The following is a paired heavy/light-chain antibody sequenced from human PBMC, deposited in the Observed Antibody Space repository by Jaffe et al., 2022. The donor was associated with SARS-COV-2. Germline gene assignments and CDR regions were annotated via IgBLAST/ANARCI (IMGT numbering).Heavy chain of an antibody. V-gene: IGHV3-23*01. CDR2: ISASGGTT. J-gene: IGHJ4*02. Sequence: EVQLSESGGGLVQPGGSLRLSCAASGFTFRSYAMGWVRQAPGKGLEWVSGISASGGTTYYADSVKGQFTISRDNSKNTLDLQMNSLRAEDTAVYYCAKTLSGWYYFDSWGQGTLVTVSS. CDR1: GFTFRSYA. D-gene: IGHD6-19*01. CDR3: AKTLSGWYYFDS.
Light chain of an antibody. V-gene: IGKV1-12*01. CDR2: AAF. CDR1: QGISSW. CDR3: QQANSFPHT. Sequence: DIQMTQSPSSVSASVGDRVTITCRASQGISSWLAWYQQKPGKAPKLLIYAAFSLQSGVPSRFSGSGSGTDFTLTISSLQPEDFATYYCQQANSFPHTFGGGTKVEIK. J-gene: IGKJ4*01.